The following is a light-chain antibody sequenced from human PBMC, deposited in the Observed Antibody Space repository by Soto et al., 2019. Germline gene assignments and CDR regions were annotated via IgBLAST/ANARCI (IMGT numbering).Light chain of an antibody. CDR1: QRVSNNF. Sequence: VVLTQFPGTLSLSPGETATLSCGASQRVSNNFLGWYQQKPGLPPRLLIYDATSRANGIPERFSGRGSGTHFTLTISRLEPEDFAVYYCQQSGSTPWTFGRGTKVEMK. CDR3: QQSGSTPWT. CDR2: DAT. V-gene: IGKV3D-20*01. J-gene: IGKJ1*01.